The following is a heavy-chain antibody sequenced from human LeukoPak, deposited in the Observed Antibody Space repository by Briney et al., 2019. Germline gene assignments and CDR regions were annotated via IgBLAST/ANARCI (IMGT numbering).Heavy chain of an antibody. J-gene: IGHJ4*02. CDR1: GGTFNSYA. CDR3: AREPGYSYGYYFDY. D-gene: IGHD5-18*01. V-gene: IGHV1-69*13. Sequence: WASVKVSCKASGGTFNSYAISWVRQAPGQGLEWMGGIIPIFGTANYAQKFQGRVTITADESTSTAYMELSSLRSEDTAVYYCAREPGYSYGYYFDYWGQGTLVTVSS. CDR2: IIPIFGTA.